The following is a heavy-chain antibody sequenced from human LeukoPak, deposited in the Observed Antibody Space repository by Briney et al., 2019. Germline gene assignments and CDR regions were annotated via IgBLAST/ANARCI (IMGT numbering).Heavy chain of an antibody. CDR2: IYSGGST. D-gene: IGHD2-21*02. J-gene: IGHJ4*02. Sequence: GGSLRLSCAASGFTVSSNYMSWVRQAPGKGLEWVSVIYSGGSTYYADSVKGRFTISRDNSKNTLYLQMNSLRAEDTAVYYCARVVTAMPNFDYWGQGTLVTVSS. V-gene: IGHV3-53*01. CDR3: ARVVTAMPNFDY. CDR1: GFTVSSNY.